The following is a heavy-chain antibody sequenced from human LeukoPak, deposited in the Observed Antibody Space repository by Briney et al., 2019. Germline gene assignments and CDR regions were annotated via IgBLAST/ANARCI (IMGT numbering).Heavy chain of an antibody. V-gene: IGHV4-59*01. CDR3: GRTEYYFDY. J-gene: IGHJ4*02. CDR1: GGSISSYY. D-gene: IGHD3-10*01. Sequence: SETMSLTCTVSGGSISSYYWSWIRQPPGKGLEWIGYIYYSGSTHYNPSLKSRVTMSADTSKNQFSLKLSSVTAADTAVYYCGRTEYYFDYWGQGTLVTVSS. CDR2: IYYSGST.